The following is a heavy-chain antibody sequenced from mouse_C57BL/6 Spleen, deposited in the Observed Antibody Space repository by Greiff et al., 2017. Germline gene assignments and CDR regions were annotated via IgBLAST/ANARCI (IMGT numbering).Heavy chain of an antibody. CDR1: GYTFTSYW. CDR3: ARGYYGSSYDYFDY. D-gene: IGHD1-1*01. V-gene: IGHV1-72*01. J-gene: IGHJ2*01. CDR2: IGPNSGGT. Sequence: QVQLQQPGAELVKPGASVKLSCKASGYTFTSYWMHWVKQRPGRGLEWIGRIGPNSGGTKYNEKFKSKATLTVDKPSSTAYMQLSSLTSEDSAVYYCARGYYGSSYDYFDYWGQGTTLTVSS.